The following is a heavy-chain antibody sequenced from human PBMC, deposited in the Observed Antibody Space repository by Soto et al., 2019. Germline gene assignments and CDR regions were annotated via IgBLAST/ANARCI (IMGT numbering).Heavy chain of an antibody. D-gene: IGHD1-7*01. Sequence: SETLSLTCAVYGGSFSGYYWSWIRQPPGKGLEWIGEINHSGSTNYNPSLKSRVTISVDTSKNQFSLKLSSVTAADTAVYYCARGRGWNYVYRVALDIWGQGTMVTVSS. CDR3: ARGRGWNYVYRVALDI. J-gene: IGHJ3*02. V-gene: IGHV4-34*01. CDR1: GGSFSGYY. CDR2: INHSGST.